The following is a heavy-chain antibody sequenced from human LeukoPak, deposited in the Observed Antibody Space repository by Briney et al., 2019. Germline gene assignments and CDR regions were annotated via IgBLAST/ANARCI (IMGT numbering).Heavy chain of an antibody. CDR3: ARQGLSTDDFWSGYHSSDAFDI. J-gene: IGHJ3*02. CDR2: IYHSGSA. Sequence: SETLSLTCTVSGYSISSGYYWGWIRQPPGKGLEWIGSIYHSGSAYYNPSLKSRVTISVDTSKNQFSLKLSSVTAADTAVYYCARQGLSTDDFWSGYHSSDAFDIWGQGTMVTVSS. CDR1: GYSISSGYY. D-gene: IGHD3-3*01. V-gene: IGHV4-38-2*02.